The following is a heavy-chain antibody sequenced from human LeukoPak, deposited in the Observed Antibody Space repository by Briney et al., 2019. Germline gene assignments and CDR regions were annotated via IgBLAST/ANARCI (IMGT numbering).Heavy chain of an antibody. Sequence: GGSLRLSCVASGFTFSTYRMNWVRQAPGKGLERVGTISPDGSDKYYVDSVKGRFTISRDNAKTSLYLQINSLRADDTALYFCARGIVVVVGASDHFDYWGQGTLITVSS. J-gene: IGHJ4*02. CDR2: ISPDGSDK. CDR1: GFTFSTYR. CDR3: ARGIVVVVGASDHFDY. D-gene: IGHD2-15*01. V-gene: IGHV3-7*01.